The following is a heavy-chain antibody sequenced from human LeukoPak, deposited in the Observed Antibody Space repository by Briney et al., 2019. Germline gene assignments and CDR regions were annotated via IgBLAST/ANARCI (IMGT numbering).Heavy chain of an antibody. D-gene: IGHD6-25*01. J-gene: IGHJ4*02. CDR1: GGTFSSYA. V-gene: IGHV1-69*05. Sequence: SVKVSCKASGGTFSSYAISWVRQAPGQGLEWMGGIIPIFGTANYAQKFQGRITMTSDTSTSTVYMELSSLRSDDTAVYFCARVGSAAATADYWGQGTLVTVSS. CDR2: IIPIFGTA. CDR3: ARVGSAAATADY.